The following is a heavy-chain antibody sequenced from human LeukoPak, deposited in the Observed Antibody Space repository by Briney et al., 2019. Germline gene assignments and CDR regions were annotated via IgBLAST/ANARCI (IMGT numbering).Heavy chain of an antibody. CDR1: GFTFSSYA. V-gene: IGHV3-30*04. J-gene: IGHJ6*04. Sequence: GGSLRLSCAASGFTFSSYAMHWVRQAPGKGLEWVAVISYDGSNKYYADSVKGRFTISRDNSKNTLYLQMNSLRAEDTAVYYCARDRRDIVVVVAATYRYYGMDVWGKGTTVTVSS. CDR3: ARDRRDIVVVVAATYRYYGMDV. D-gene: IGHD2-15*01. CDR2: ISYDGSNK.